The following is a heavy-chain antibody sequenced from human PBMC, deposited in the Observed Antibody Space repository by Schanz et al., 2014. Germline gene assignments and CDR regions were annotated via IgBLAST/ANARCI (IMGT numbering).Heavy chain of an antibody. CDR2: ISPYNGNT. J-gene: IGHJ4*02. D-gene: IGHD6-6*01. CDR1: GYTFSSYG. CDR3: ARDQSPYTNSSDVRYFDY. Sequence: QLQLVQSGAEVKKPGASVKVSCKTSGYTFSSYGITWVRQAPGQGLEWMGWISPYNGNTNYAPKVQGRVTVTTDTSTSTVYMELRSLTSDDTAVYYCARDQSPYTNSSDVRYFDYWGQGSLVNVSS. V-gene: IGHV1-18*01.